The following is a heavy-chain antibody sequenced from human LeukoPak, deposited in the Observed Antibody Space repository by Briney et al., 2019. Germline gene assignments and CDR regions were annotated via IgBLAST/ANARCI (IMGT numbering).Heavy chain of an antibody. CDR3: AKDISLLIAYFDY. J-gene: IGHJ4*02. V-gene: IGHV3-9*01. CDR1: GFTFDDYA. CDR2: ISWNSGSI. D-gene: IGHD2-21*01. Sequence: GGSLRLSCAASGFTFDDYAMHWVRQAPGKSLEWVSGISWNSGSIGYADSVKGRFTISRDNAKNSLYLQMNSLRAEDTALYYCAKDISLLIAYFDYWGQGTLVTVSS.